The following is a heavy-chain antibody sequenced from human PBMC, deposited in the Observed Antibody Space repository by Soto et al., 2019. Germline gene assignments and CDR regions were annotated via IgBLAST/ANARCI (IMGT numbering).Heavy chain of an antibody. Sequence: QVQLVESGGGVVQPGRSLRLSCAASGFTFDSYGMQWVRQAPGKGLEWVAVISSDGNNKYYADSVKGRFSIYRDNFNNILYLQMSSLRVEDTAVYYCVKELLQNTVPTCGSWGQGTLVTVSS. CDR1: GFTFDSYG. D-gene: IGHD4-17*01. J-gene: IGHJ5*02. CDR3: VKELLQNTVPTCGS. V-gene: IGHV3-30*18. CDR2: ISSDGNNK.